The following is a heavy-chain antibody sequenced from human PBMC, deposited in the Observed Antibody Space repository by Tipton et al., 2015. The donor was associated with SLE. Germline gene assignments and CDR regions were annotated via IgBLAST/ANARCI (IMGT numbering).Heavy chain of an antibody. CDR1: GDSIRRSIYY. V-gene: IGHV4-39*07. D-gene: IGHD3-22*01. CDR3: AVGDESSGHYFDY. Sequence: LRLSCTVSGDSIRRSIYYWGWIRQPPGKGLEWIGNIYYSGNTYFNPSLKSRVVISIDTSKNQFSLKLFSVIAADTAVYFCAVGDESSGHYFDYWGRGTLVPVSS. J-gene: IGHJ4*02. CDR2: IYYSGNT.